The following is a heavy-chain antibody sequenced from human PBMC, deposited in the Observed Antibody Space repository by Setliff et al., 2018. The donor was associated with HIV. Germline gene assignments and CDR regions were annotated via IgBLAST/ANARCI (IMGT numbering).Heavy chain of an antibody. D-gene: IGHD3-22*01. CDR3: ARDNVETGGSGYAFDY. J-gene: IGHJ4*02. Sequence: SETLSLTCTVSGGSISSYYWSWIRQPAGKGLEWIGHIYTSGSTNYNPSLKSRVTISVDTSKNQFSLNLTSVTAADTAVYYCARDNVETGGSGYAFDYWGQGTLVTVSS. CDR2: IYTSGST. CDR1: GGSISSYY. V-gene: IGHV4-4*07.